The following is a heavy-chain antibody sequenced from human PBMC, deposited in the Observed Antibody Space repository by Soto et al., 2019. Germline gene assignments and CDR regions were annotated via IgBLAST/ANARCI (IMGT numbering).Heavy chain of an antibody. CDR1: GFTFSSYA. D-gene: IGHD3-9*01. CDR3: EGLLTGYYNDY. Sequence: PGGSLRLSCAASGFTFSSYAMHWVRQAPGKGLEWVAVISYDGSNKYYADSVKGRFTISRDNSKNTLYLQMNSLRAEDAAVYYCEGLLTGYYNDYWGQGTLVTVSS. CDR2: ISYDGSNK. J-gene: IGHJ4*02. V-gene: IGHV3-30-3*01.